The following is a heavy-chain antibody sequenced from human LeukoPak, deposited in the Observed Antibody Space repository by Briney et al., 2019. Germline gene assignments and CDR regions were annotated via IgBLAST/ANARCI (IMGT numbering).Heavy chain of an antibody. Sequence: GGSLRLSCAASGFTFSSYAMSWVRQAPGKGLEWVSAISGSGGGTYYADSVKGRFTISRDNSKNTLYLQMNSLRAEDTAVYYCAKDPGYSSSSSYWGQGTLVTVSS. CDR1: GFTFSSYA. D-gene: IGHD6-13*01. CDR2: ISGSGGGT. CDR3: AKDPGYSSSSSY. V-gene: IGHV3-23*01. J-gene: IGHJ4*02.